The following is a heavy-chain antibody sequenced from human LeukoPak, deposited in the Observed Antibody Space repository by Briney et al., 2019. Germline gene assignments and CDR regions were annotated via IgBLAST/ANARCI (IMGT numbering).Heavy chain of an antibody. V-gene: IGHV3-21*01. CDR3: ARDITGYSSGGLGY. CDR2: ISSSSSYI. D-gene: IGHD6-19*01. Sequence: GGSLRLSCAASGLTFSSYSMNWVRQAPGKGLEWGSSISSSSSYIYYADSVKGRFTISRDNAKNSLYLQMNSLRAEDTAVYYCARDITGYSSGGLGYWGQGTLVTVSS. CDR1: GLTFSSYS. J-gene: IGHJ4*02.